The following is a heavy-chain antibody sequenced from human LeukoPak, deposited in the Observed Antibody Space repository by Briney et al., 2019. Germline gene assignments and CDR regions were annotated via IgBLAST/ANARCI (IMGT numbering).Heavy chain of an antibody. CDR2: INHSGST. CDR3: ARRKDIVVVVAAPDGGAFDI. D-gene: IGHD2-15*01. J-gene: IGHJ3*02. Sequence: SETLSLTCAVHGGSFSGYYWSWIRQPPGKGLEWIGEINHSGSTNYNPSLKSRVTISVDTSKNQFSLKLSSVTAADTAVYYCARRKDIVVVVAAPDGGAFDIWGQGTMVTVSS. CDR1: GGSFSGYY. V-gene: IGHV4-34*01.